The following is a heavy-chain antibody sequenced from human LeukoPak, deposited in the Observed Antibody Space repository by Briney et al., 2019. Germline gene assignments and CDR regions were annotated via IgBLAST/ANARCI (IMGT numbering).Heavy chain of an antibody. CDR2: IYYSGST. J-gene: IGHJ4*02. CDR1: GGSISSSSYY. Sequence: SETLSLTCTVSGGSISSSSYYWGWIRQPPGKGLEWIGSIYYSGSTYYNPSLKCRVTISVDTSRNQFSLKLSSVTDADTAVYYCARHRNEYDYGDYQVIDYWGQGTLVTVST. CDR3: ARHRNEYDYGDYQVIDY. V-gene: IGHV4-39*01. D-gene: IGHD4-17*01.